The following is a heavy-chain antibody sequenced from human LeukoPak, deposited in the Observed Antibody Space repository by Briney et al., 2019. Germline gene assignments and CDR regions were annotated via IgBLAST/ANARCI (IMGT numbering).Heavy chain of an antibody. V-gene: IGHV5-51*01. CDR1: GYSFTSYW. J-gene: IGHJ3*02. D-gene: IGHD5-12*01. Sequence: GESLKISCKGSGYSFTSYWIGWVRQMPGKGLEWMGIIYPGDSDTRYSPSFQGQVTISADKSISTAYLQWSSLKASDTAMHYCARHGNSGYDYPNDAFDIWGQGTMVTVSS. CDR3: ARHGNSGYDYPNDAFDI. CDR2: IYPGDSDT.